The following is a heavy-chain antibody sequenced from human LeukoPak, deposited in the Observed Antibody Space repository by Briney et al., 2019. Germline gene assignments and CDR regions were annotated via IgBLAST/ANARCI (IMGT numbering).Heavy chain of an antibody. J-gene: IGHJ5*02. CDR2: MNPNSGNT. CDR1: GYTFTSYD. V-gene: IGHV1-8*01. D-gene: IGHD6-19*01. Sequence: ASVKVSCKASGYTFTSYDINWVRQATGQGLEWMGWMNPNSGNTGYAQKFQGRVIMTRNTSISTAYMELSSLRSEDTAVYYCARAVAGTNWFDPWGQGTLVTVSS. CDR3: ARAVAGTNWFDP.